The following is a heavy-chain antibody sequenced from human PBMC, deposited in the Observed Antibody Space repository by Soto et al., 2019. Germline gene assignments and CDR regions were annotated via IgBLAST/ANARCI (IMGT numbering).Heavy chain of an antibody. D-gene: IGHD2-2*01. CDR1: GGSISINNHY. Sequence: PSETLSLTCSVSGGSISINNHYWGWIRQPPGKGLEWIGNIFYSGSTYYNPSLKSRVTISVDTSKNQFSLKLSSVTAADTAVYYCAREVVVVPTARRFDYWGQGTPVTVSS. CDR3: AREVVVVPTARRFDY. CDR2: IFYSGST. J-gene: IGHJ4*02. V-gene: IGHV4-39*07.